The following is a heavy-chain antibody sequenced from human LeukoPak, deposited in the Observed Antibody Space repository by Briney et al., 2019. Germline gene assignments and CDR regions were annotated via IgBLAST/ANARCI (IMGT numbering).Heavy chain of an antibody. V-gene: IGHV3-23*01. Sequence: QTGGSLRLSYAASGFTFSSYAMSWVRQAPGKGLEWVSAISGSGGSTYYADSVKGRFTISRDNSKNTLYLQMNSLRAEDTAVYYCAKYKVVTAHPNQFDYWGQGTLVTVSS. CDR3: AKYKVVTAHPNQFDY. D-gene: IGHD2-21*02. J-gene: IGHJ4*02. CDR2: ISGSGGST. CDR1: GFTFSSYA.